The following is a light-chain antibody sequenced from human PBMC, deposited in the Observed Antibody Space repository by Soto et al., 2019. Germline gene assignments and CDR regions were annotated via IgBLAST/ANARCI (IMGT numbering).Light chain of an antibody. CDR1: SSDVGSYNL. Sequence: QSVLTQPASASGSPGQSITTSCTVTSSDVGSYNLVSWYQQHPGKAPKLMIYEGSKRPSGVSNRFSGSKSGNTASLTISRLQAEDEADYYCCSYAGSSTWVFGGGTKVTVL. CDR2: EGS. J-gene: IGLJ3*02. CDR3: CSYAGSSTWV. V-gene: IGLV2-23*01.